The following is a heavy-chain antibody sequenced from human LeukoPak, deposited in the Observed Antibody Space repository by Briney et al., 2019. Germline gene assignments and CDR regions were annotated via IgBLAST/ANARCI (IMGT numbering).Heavy chain of an antibody. Sequence: ASVKVSCKASGYTFTGYYMHWVRQAPGQGLEWMGWINPNSGGTNYAQKFQGRVTMTRDTSIGTAYMELSRLRSDDTAVYYCARLRKSTTVIHFDYWGQGTLVTVSS. CDR2: INPNSGGT. CDR3: ARLRKSTTVIHFDY. D-gene: IGHD4-17*01. V-gene: IGHV1-2*02. J-gene: IGHJ4*02. CDR1: GYTFTGYY.